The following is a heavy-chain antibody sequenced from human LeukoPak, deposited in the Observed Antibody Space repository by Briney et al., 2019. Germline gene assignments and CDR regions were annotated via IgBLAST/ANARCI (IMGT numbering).Heavy chain of an antibody. CDR1: GGSISGTYY. CDR3: ASSASSVGHYYYYGMDV. Sequence: SETLSLTCTVSGGSISGTYYWSWIRQPPGKGLEWIGEINHSGSTNYNPSLKSRVTISVDTSKNQFSLKLSSVTAADTAVYYCASSASSVGHYYYYGMDVWGQGTTVTVSS. J-gene: IGHJ6*02. D-gene: IGHD3-10*01. CDR2: INHSGST. V-gene: IGHV4-34*01.